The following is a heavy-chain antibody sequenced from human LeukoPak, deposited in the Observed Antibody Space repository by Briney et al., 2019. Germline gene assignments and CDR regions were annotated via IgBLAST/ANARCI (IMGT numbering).Heavy chain of an antibody. CDR3: AKDMKYSSGWDFDY. Sequence: PGGSLRLSCAASGFTFDDYAMHWVRQAPGKGLEWVSGISWNSGSIGYADSVKGRFTISRDNAKNSLYLQMNSLRAEDTALYYCAKDMKYSSGWDFDYWGQGTLVTVSS. V-gene: IGHV3-9*01. CDR1: GFTFDDYA. D-gene: IGHD6-19*01. J-gene: IGHJ4*02. CDR2: ISWNSGSI.